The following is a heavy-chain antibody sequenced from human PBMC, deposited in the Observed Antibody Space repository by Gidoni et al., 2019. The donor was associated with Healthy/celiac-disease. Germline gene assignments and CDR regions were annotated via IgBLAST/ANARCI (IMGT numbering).Heavy chain of an antibody. CDR3: AKDRDPGPSGSYYQVYYYGMDV. V-gene: IGHV3-23*01. CDR2: ISGSGGST. CDR1: GFTFSSDA. D-gene: IGHD1-26*01. J-gene: IGHJ6*02. Sequence: EVQLLESGGGLVQPGGSLRLSCAASGFTFSSDAMSWVRQAPGKGLEWVSAISGSGGSTYYADSVKGRFTISRDNSKNTLYLQMNSLRAEDTAVYYCAKDRDPGPSGSYYQVYYYGMDVWGQGTTVTVSS.